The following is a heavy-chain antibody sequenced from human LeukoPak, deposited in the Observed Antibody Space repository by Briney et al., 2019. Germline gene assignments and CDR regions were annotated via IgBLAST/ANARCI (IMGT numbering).Heavy chain of an antibody. CDR3: ARGSVPAAILPGNAFDI. V-gene: IGHV3-33*01. D-gene: IGHD2-2*02. CDR2: IWYDGSNK. CDR1: GFTFSGYG. Sequence: PGRSLRLSCAASGFTFSGYGMHWVRQAPGKGLEWVAVIWYDGSNKYYADSVKGRFTISRDNSKNTLYLQMNSLRAEDTAVYYCARGSVPAAILPGNAFDIWGQGTMVTVSS. J-gene: IGHJ3*02.